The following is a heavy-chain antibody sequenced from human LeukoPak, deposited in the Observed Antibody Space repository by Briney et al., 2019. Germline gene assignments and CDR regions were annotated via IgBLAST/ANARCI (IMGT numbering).Heavy chain of an antibody. V-gene: IGHV1-18*01. CDR1: GYTFTSYG. CDR3: ARTAGHCSGGSCYPYYFDY. CDR2: ISAYNGNT. J-gene: IGHJ4*02. D-gene: IGHD2-15*01. Sequence: GASVKVSCKASGYTFTSYGISWVRQAPGQGLEWMGWISAYNGNTNYAQKVQGRVTMTTDTSTSTAYMELRSLRSDDTAVYYCARTAGHCSGGSCYPYYFDYWGQGTLVTVSS.